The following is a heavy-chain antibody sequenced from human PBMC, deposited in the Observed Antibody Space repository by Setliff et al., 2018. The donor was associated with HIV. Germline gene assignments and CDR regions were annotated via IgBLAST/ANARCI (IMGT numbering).Heavy chain of an antibody. CDR1: GYTFTNYA. J-gene: IGHJ4*02. D-gene: IGHD3-10*01. Sequence: ASVKVSCKASGYTFTNYAINWVRQAPGQGLEWMGWINTDTGNPTYAQGFTGRFVFSLDTSVNTAYLEISSLKAEDTAVYYCARAPFLQFFRGSPYYFDYWGQGSLVTVSS. CDR3: ARAPFLQFFRGSPYYFDY. V-gene: IGHV7-4-1*02. CDR2: INTDTGNP.